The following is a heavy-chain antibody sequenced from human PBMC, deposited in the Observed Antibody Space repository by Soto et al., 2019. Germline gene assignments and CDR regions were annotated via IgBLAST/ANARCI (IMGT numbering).Heavy chain of an antibody. D-gene: IGHD6-19*01. Sequence: TSETLSLTCAVYGGSFSGYYWIWIRQPPGKGLEWIGEINHSGSTNYNPSLKSRVTISVDTSKNQFSLKLSSVTAADTAVYYCAFSEVAGRRYYYGMDVWGQGTTVTVSS. CDR2: INHSGST. J-gene: IGHJ6*02. CDR3: AFSEVAGRRYYYGMDV. CDR1: GGSFSGYY. V-gene: IGHV4-34*01.